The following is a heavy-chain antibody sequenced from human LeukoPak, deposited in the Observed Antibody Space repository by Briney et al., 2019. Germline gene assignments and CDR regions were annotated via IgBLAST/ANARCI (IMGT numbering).Heavy chain of an antibody. J-gene: IGHJ4*02. V-gene: IGHV3-33*01. Sequence: PGGSLRLSCAASGFTFSSYGMHWVRQAPGKGLEWVAVIWYDGSNKYYADSVKGRFTISRDNSKNTLYLQMNSLRAEDTAVYYCARGSYDYVWGSYRHVLDYWGQGTLVTVSS. CDR2: IWYDGSNK. D-gene: IGHD3-16*02. CDR3: ARGSYDYVWGSYRHVLDY. CDR1: GFTFSSYG.